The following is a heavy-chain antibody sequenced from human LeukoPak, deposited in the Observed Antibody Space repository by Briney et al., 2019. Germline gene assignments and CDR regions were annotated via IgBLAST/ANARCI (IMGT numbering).Heavy chain of an antibody. CDR1: GGSISGSNW. J-gene: IGHJ4*02. Sequence: SETLSLTCAVSGGSISGSNWCWWSWVRQPPGKGLEWIGEIYHTGSTNYNPSLKSRVTVSLDKSKNQFSLTLTSVTAADTAMYYCATRYSVWPKWGPGTLVTVSS. D-gene: IGHD5/OR15-5a*01. CDR3: ATRYSVWPK. CDR2: IYHTGST. V-gene: IGHV4-4*02.